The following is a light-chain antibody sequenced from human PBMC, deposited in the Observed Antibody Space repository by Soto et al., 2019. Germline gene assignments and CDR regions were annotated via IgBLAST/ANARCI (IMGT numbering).Light chain of an antibody. Sequence: EIVLTQSPATLSLSPGERATLSCRASQSVSSYFAWYQQKPGQPPRLLIYDASNRATGIPARFSGSGSGTDFTLTISSLEPEDFAVYYCQQGSNWPLTFGQGTKVEIK. CDR3: QQGSNWPLT. CDR1: QSVSSY. V-gene: IGKV3-11*01. J-gene: IGKJ1*01. CDR2: DAS.